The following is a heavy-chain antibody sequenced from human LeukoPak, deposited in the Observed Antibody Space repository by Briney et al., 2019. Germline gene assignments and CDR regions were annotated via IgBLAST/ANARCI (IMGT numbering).Heavy chain of an antibody. V-gene: IGHV4-39*01. CDR3: ARTMTMILVVKGYYQDY. CDR1: GGSISSSFYY. CDR2: IYYSGST. Sequence: PSGTLSLSCTVSGGSISSSFYYSGWIRPPPGKGLEWSVGIYYSGSTYYNPSPKSGVTTSVDTPKKPFSLKLRSVTAADTAVYYCARTMTMILVVKGYYQDYWGQGTLVTVSS. J-gene: IGHJ4*02. D-gene: IGHD3-22*01.